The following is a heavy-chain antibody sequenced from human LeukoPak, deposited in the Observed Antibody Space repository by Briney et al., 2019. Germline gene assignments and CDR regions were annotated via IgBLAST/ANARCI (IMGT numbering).Heavy chain of an antibody. Sequence: PGGSLRLSCAASGFAFYNYDMHWVRQTGKDLEWVSVIAANGDSYYAGSVKGRFTISRDNGNNALYLQMNSLRDGDTAVYYCARVNAGFGELSGYFDYWGQGTLVTVSS. CDR1: GFAFYNYD. V-gene: IGHV3-13*01. D-gene: IGHD3-10*01. J-gene: IGHJ4*02. CDR3: ARVNAGFGELSGYFDY. CDR2: IAANGDS.